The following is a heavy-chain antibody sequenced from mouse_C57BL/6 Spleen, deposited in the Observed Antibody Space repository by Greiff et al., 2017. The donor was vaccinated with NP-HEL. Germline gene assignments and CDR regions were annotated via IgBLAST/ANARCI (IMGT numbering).Heavy chain of an antibody. V-gene: IGHV1-80*01. CDR2: IYPGDGDT. Sequence: VQLQQSGAELVKPGASVKISCKASGYAFSSYWMNWVKQRPGKGLEWIGQIYPGDGDTNYNGKFKGKATLTADKSSSTAYMQLSSLTSEDSAVYFCARSDYGSSPFAYWGQGTLVTVSA. CDR3: ARSDYGSSPFAY. CDR1: GYAFSSYW. J-gene: IGHJ3*01. D-gene: IGHD1-1*01.